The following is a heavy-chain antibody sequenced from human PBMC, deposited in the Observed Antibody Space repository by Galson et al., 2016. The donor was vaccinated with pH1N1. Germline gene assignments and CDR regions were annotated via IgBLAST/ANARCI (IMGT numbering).Heavy chain of an antibody. D-gene: IGHD3-10*01. CDR3: ILMSRGNALNM. V-gene: IGHV1-2*02. CDR1: GYIFTNYY. CDR2: INPNSGGT. J-gene: IGHJ3*02. Sequence: SVKVSCKASGYIFTNYYIHWVRQAPGQGLEWMGWINPNSGGTKFPQKFQGSVTMTRDTSITTAYMDLSSLRSDDTAVYYCILMSRGNALNMWGQGTMVTVSS.